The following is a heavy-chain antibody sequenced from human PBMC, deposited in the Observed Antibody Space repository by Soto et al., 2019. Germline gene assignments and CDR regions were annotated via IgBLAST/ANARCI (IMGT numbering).Heavy chain of an antibody. V-gene: IGHV4-39*01. J-gene: IGHJ6*02. CDR1: GGSISSSSYY. CDR2: IYYSGST. CDR3: ARRSNYYGMDV. Sequence: SETLSLTCTVSGGSISSSSYYWGWIRQPPGKGLEWIGSIYYSGSTYYNPSLKSRVTISVDTSKNQFSLKLSSVTAADTAVYYCARRSNYYGMDVWGQGTTVTVSS.